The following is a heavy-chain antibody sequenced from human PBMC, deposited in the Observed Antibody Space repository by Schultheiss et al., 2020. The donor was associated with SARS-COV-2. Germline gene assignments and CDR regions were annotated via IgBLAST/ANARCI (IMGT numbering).Heavy chain of an antibody. CDR3: AKSTVTTNFFDY. Sequence: GESLKISCAASGFTFSSYAMSWVRQAPGKGLEWVSAISGSGGNTYYADSVKGRFTISRDNSKNTLYLQMNSLRAEDTAVYYCAKSTVTTNFFDYWGQGTLVTVSS. D-gene: IGHD4-17*01. CDR1: GFTFSSYA. V-gene: IGHV3-23*01. J-gene: IGHJ4*02. CDR2: ISGSGGNT.